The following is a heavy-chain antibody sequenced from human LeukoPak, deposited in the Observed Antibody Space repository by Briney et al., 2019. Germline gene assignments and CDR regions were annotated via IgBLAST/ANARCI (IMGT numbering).Heavy chain of an antibody. CDR3: SRESGPFCPFGY. V-gene: IGHV4/OR15-8*02. Sequence: SETLSLTCGDSGGSIRSTNWWSWVRQPPGQGLEWIGEISLSGQTNFNPSLNGRVTMSLDESRNQLSLKLTSVTAADTAIYYCSRESGPFCPFGYWGQGTLVIVPP. CDR1: GGSIRSTNW. CDR2: ISLSGQT. J-gene: IGHJ4*02. D-gene: IGHD1-26*01.